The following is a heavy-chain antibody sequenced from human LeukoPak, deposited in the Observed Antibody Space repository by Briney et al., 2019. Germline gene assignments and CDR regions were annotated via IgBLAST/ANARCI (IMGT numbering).Heavy chain of an antibody. CDR1: GFTFSDYY. V-gene: IGHV3-11*04. Sequence: GGSLRLSCAASGFTFSDYYMSWFRQAPGKGLEWLSHISGSGRTIHYADSVKGRLTVSRDTAKNSLYLQMNALRAEDTAVYYCAKDLTGTYAFDFWGQGTMVTVSS. J-gene: IGHJ3*01. CDR3: AKDLTGTYAFDF. D-gene: IGHD4-17*01. CDR2: ISGSGRTI.